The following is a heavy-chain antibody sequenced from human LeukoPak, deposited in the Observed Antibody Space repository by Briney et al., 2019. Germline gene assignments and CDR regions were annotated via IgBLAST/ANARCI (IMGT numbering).Heavy chain of an antibody. CDR2: INSGGNT. Sequence: GGSLRLSCAASGFTFSSYAMSWVRQAPGKGLEWVSTINSGGNTYYADSMKGRFTISRDDSKNTLFLQMNSLRVEDTGVYYCSKDPPISAAGPRYSDRWGQGTLVTVSS. V-gene: IGHV3-23*01. D-gene: IGHD6-13*01. CDR3: SKDPPISAAGPRYSDR. J-gene: IGHJ4*02. CDR1: GFTFSSYA.